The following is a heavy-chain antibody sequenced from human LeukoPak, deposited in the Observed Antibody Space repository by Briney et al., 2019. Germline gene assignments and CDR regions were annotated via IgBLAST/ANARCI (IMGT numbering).Heavy chain of an antibody. CDR1: GYTFTGYD. D-gene: IGHD2-15*01. CDR3: ARGAPGSHCSGGSCPYFDY. V-gene: IGHV1-8*01. Sequence: GASVKVSCKASGYTFTGYDINWVRQAPGQGLEWMGWMNPNTGNTGYAQKFRGRVTMTRNTSISTASMERSSLTSEDTAVYYCARGAPGSHCSGGSCPYFDYWGQGTLVSVSS. J-gene: IGHJ4*02. CDR2: MNPNTGNT.